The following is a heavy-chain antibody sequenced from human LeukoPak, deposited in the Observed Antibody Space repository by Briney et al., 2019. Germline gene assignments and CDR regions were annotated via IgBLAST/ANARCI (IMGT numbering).Heavy chain of an antibody. V-gene: IGHV3-9*01. Sequence: GGSLRLSCAASGFTFDDYAMHWVRQAPGKGLEWVSGISWNSGSIGYADSVKGRFTISRDNAKNSLYLQMNSLRAEDTALYYCAKDKIHTVTTNFDYWGQGTLVTVSS. CDR3: AKDKIHTVTTNFDY. CDR2: ISWNSGSI. J-gene: IGHJ4*02. CDR1: GFTFDDYA. D-gene: IGHD4-17*01.